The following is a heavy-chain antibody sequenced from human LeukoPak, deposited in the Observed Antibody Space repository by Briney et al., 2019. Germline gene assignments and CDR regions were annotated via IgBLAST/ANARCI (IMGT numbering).Heavy chain of an antibody. J-gene: IGHJ4*02. V-gene: IGHV3-33*01. CDR3: AREYGSVLGDY. CDR2: VWLDGSNK. CDR1: GFTFSSNG. D-gene: IGHD3-10*01. Sequence: PGGSLRLSCAASGFTFSSNGMHWVRQAPAKGQERGAVVWLDGSNKYYADSVKGRFTISRDNSTNTLYLQMNSLRAEDTSVYYCAREYGSVLGDYWGQGTLVTVSS.